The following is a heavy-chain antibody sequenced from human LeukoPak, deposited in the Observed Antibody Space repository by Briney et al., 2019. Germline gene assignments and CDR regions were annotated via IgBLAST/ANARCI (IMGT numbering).Heavy chain of an antibody. CDR2: ISESSSFI. CDR3: ARLRGYCSSGVCRGWFDP. Sequence: NPGGSLRLSCAASGFTFSSYGMHWVRQAPGKGLEWVSSISESSSFIQYADSLKGRFAISRDNAKNSLYLQMNSLRAEDTAVYYCARLRGYCSSGVCRGWFDPWGQGTLVTVSS. J-gene: IGHJ5*02. V-gene: IGHV3-21*01. D-gene: IGHD2-8*01. CDR1: GFTFSSYG.